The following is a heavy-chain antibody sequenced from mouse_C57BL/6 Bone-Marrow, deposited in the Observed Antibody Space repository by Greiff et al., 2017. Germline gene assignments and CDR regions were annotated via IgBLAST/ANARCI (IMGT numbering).Heavy chain of an antibody. CDR3: AKPTYYSNYWFAY. CDR2: IDPSDSYT. CDR1: GYTFTSYW. V-gene: IGHV1-59*01. D-gene: IGHD2-5*01. J-gene: IGHJ3*01. Sequence: HVQLQPPWAELVRPGTSVTLSCKASGYTFTSYWMHWVKQRPGQGLEWIGVIDPSDSYTNYNQKFKGKATFTVDTSSSTAYMQLSSLTSEDSAVYYCAKPTYYSNYWFAYWGQGTLVTVSA.